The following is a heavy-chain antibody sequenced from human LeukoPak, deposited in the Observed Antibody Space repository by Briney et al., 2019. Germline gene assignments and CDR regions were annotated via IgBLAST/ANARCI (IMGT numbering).Heavy chain of an antibody. CDR1: GFTFGSYW. Sequence: GGSLRLSCAASGFTFGSYWMSWVRQAPGKGLEWVASIKQDGSQRYYVDSVKGRFTISRDNAKNSLYLQMISLRVEDTALYYCARDRTVTTFDSWGQGTLVTVSS. D-gene: IGHD4-17*01. V-gene: IGHV3-7*01. CDR2: IKQDGSQR. CDR3: ARDRTVTTFDS. J-gene: IGHJ4*02.